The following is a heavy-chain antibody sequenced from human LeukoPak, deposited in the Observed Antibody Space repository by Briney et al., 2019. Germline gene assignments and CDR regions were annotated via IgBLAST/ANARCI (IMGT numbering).Heavy chain of an antibody. CDR3: ARTTPSYDILTGSPSVQVPYYFDY. D-gene: IGHD3-9*01. Sequence: ASVKVSCKASGYTFTSYAMNWVRQAPGQGLEWMGWINTNNGNPTYAQGFTGRFVFSLDTSVSTAYLQISSLKAEDTAVYYCARTTPSYDILTGSPSVQVPYYFDYWGQGTLVTVSS. J-gene: IGHJ4*02. CDR1: GYTFTSYA. CDR2: INTNNGNP. V-gene: IGHV7-4-1*02.